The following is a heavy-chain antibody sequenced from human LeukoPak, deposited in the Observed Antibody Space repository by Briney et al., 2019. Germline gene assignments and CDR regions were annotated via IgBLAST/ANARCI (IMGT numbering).Heavy chain of an antibody. Sequence: GGSLRLSCAASGFTFSSYSMNWVRQAPGKGLEWVAVIGTNDGNTACADSVKGRFTISRDNSKNTLYLQMNSLRAEDTAVYYCAKDSIFWHDYGEKNWFDPWGQGTLVTVS. CDR1: GFTFSSYS. D-gene: IGHD4-17*01. CDR3: AKDSIFWHDYGEKNWFDP. V-gene: IGHV3-23*01. J-gene: IGHJ5*02. CDR2: IGTNDGNT.